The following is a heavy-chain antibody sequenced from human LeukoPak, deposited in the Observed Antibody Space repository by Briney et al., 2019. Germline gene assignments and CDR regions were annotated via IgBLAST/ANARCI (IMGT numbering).Heavy chain of an antibody. CDR3: ARGYCSGGSCPLDY. CDR2: ISYRDGT. J-gene: IGHJ4*02. D-gene: IGHD2-15*01. CDR1: CDSIQNYY. V-gene: IGHV4-59*01. Sequence: SETLSLTCTVSCDSIQNYYWNWIRQRPGKGLEWIGYISYRDGTNYSPSLKSRVTISGDPSKNQFSLEVNSVTAADTAIYYCARGYCSGGSCPLDYWGQGTLVTVSS.